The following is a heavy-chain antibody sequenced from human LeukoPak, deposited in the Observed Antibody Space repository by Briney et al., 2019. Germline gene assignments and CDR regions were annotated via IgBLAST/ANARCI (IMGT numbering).Heavy chain of an antibody. V-gene: IGHV3-21*01. D-gene: IGHD2-2*01. CDR1: GFTFDRYN. CDR2: ISSGSSYM. J-gene: IGHJ4*02. Sequence: PGGSLRLSCAASGFTFDRYNMIWVRQALGKGLEWVSSISSGSSYMYYADSVRGRFTISRDSAKNSLYLQMNSLRAEDTAVYYCARDKTFCSSPSCDADYWGQGTLVTVSS. CDR3: ARDKTFCSSPSCDADY.